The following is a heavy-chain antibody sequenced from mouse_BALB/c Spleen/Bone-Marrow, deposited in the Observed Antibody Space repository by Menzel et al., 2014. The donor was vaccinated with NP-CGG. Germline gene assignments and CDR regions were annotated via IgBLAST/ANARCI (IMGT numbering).Heavy chain of an antibody. CDR1: GYTFTSYT. V-gene: IGHV1-4*01. CDR2: INPSSGYT. CDR3: ARRDYFDY. J-gene: IGHJ2*01. Sequence: VQLQQSGAELARPGASVKMSCKASGYTFTSYTMHWVKRRPGQGLEWIGYINPSSGYTNYNQKFKDKATLTADKSSSTAYMQLSSLTSEDSAVYYCARRDYFDYWGQGTTLTVSS.